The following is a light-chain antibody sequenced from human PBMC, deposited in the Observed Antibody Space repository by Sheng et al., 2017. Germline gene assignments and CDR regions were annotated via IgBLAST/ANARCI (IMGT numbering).Light chain of an antibody. J-gene: IGKJ2*03. CDR3: QQFNTYYS. V-gene: IGKV1-5*03. CDR2: KAS. Sequence: DIQMTQSPSTLSASVGDTVTITCRASQSVGNSLAWYQLKPGKAPRLLLYKASILEGGVPSRFSGSGSGAEFTLSISSLQPDDFATYYCQQFNTYYSFAQGTKLEIK. CDR1: QSVGNS.